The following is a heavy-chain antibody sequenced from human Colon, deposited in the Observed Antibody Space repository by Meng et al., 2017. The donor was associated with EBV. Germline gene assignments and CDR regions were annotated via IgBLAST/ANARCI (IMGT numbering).Heavy chain of an antibody. CDR2: IYHSGGT. CDR3: ARGPTTYFDY. J-gene: IGHJ4*02. CDR1: GGSISISTW. Sequence: QMQLQESGPGLVKPLGXLSLTCAVSGGSISISTWWSWFRQPPGKWLEWIGEIYHSGGTNYNPSLRGRVTISLDKSKNQFSLTLRSVTAADTAVYYCARGPTTYFDYWGQGTLVTVSS. D-gene: IGHD4-17*01. V-gene: IGHV4-4*02.